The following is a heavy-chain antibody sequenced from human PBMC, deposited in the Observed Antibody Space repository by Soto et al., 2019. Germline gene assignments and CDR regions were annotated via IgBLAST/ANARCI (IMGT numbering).Heavy chain of an antibody. D-gene: IGHD3-22*01. CDR3: ARVLGSSGYYLGDYYYGMDV. CDR1: GYTFTSYY. J-gene: IGHJ6*02. Sequence: QVQLVQSGAEVKKPGASVKVSCKASGYTFTSYYMHWVRQAPGQGLEWMGIINPSGGSTSYAQKFHGRVTMTRDTSTSTVYMELSSLRSEDTAVYYCARVLGSSGYYLGDYYYGMDVWGQGTTVTVSS. V-gene: IGHV1-46*01. CDR2: INPSGGST.